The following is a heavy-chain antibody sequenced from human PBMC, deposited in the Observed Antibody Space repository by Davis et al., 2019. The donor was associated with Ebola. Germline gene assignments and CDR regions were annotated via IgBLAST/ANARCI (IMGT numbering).Heavy chain of an antibody. D-gene: IGHD2-2*01. Sequence: SVKVSCKASGGTFSSYAISWVRQAPGQGLEWMGGIIPIFGTANYAQKFQGRVTMTEDTSTNTAYMELSSLRSEDTAVYYCATGYCSSTSCHYYYYGMDVWGQGTTVTVSS. CDR3: ATGYCSSTSCHYYYYGMDV. CDR2: IIPIFGTA. V-gene: IGHV1-69*06. J-gene: IGHJ6*02. CDR1: GGTFSSYA.